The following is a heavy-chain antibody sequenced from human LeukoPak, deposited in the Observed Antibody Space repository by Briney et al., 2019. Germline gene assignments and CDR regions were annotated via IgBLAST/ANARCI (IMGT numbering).Heavy chain of an antibody. D-gene: IGHD1/OR15-1a*01. Sequence: GGSLRLSCAASGFTFSSYWMHWVRQAPGKGLLWISRINTDGSSTSYADSVKGRITISRDNAKNTLYLQMNSLRVEDTAVYYCARDFMTAPGTPWGQGTLVTVSS. CDR3: ARDFMTAPGTP. CDR2: INTDGSST. CDR1: GFTFSSYW. J-gene: IGHJ5*02. V-gene: IGHV3-74*01.